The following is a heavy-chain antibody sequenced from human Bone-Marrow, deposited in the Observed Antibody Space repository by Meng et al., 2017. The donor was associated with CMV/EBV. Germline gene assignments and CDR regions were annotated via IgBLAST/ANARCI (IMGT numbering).Heavy chain of an antibody. V-gene: IGHV3-7*01. CDR2: IKHDGSEE. CDR3: ARLRDWGYFDY. CDR1: GFSFSDYW. D-gene: IGHD3-16*01. Sequence: GGPLRLTCAASGFSFSDYWMTWVRQAPGKGLEWVARIKHDGSEEESVDSVKGRFTISRDNAKKSLYLQMNSLRAEDTAVYYCARLRDWGYFDYWGQGTLVTVSS. J-gene: IGHJ4*02.